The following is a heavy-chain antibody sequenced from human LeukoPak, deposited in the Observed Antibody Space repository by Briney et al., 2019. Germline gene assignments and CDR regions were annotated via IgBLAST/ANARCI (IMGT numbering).Heavy chain of an antibody. CDR1: GFTFTTYW. V-gene: IGHV3-7*01. J-gene: IGHJ4*02. CDR3: ARRIVGPTSGGDY. CDR2: IKQDGTEK. Sequence: WGSLRLSCAASGFTFTTYWMSWVRQAPGKGLEWVANIKQDGTEKYYVDSVQGRFTIARDNAKNSLYLQMNSLRVEDTAVYYCARRIVGPTSGGDYWGQGTPVTVSS. D-gene: IGHD1-26*01.